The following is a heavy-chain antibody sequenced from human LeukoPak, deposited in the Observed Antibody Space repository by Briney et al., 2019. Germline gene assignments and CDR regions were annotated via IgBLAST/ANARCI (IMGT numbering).Heavy chain of an antibody. CDR3: AREVAGTHFDY. CDR2: ISYTGST. CDR1: DGSISGYY. J-gene: IGHJ4*02. V-gene: IGHV4-59*01. Sequence: SETLSLTCTVSDGSISGYYWTWIRQPPGKGLEWLGYISYTGSTNYSPSLKSRVTISVDTSKNQFSLKLNPVTAADTAVYCCAREVAGTHFDYWGQGTLVTVSS. D-gene: IGHD6-19*01.